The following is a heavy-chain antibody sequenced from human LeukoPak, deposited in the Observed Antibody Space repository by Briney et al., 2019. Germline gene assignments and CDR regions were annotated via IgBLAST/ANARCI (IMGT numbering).Heavy chain of an antibody. CDR2: ISTYNGNT. Sequence: ASVKVSCKASGYTFTSYGINWVRQAPGQGLEWMGWISTYNGNTNYAQKVQGRVTMTTDTSTSTAYMELRSLRSDDTAVYFCATTRRSGYVIFDYWGQGTLVTVSS. J-gene: IGHJ4*02. CDR3: ATTRRSGYVIFDY. V-gene: IGHV1-18*01. D-gene: IGHD5-12*01. CDR1: GYTFTSYG.